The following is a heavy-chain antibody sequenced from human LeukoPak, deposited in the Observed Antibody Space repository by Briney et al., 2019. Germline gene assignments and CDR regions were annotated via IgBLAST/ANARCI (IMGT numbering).Heavy chain of an antibody. Sequence: GGSLRLSCAASGFTFSSYSVNWVRQAPGKGLEWVSSISSSSSYIYYADSVKGRFTISRDNAKNSLYLQMNSLRAEDTAVYYCARDFGSSWYTDFDYWGQGTLVTVSS. V-gene: IGHV3-21*01. D-gene: IGHD6-13*01. CDR2: ISSSSSYI. J-gene: IGHJ4*02. CDR1: GFTFSSYS. CDR3: ARDFGSSWYTDFDY.